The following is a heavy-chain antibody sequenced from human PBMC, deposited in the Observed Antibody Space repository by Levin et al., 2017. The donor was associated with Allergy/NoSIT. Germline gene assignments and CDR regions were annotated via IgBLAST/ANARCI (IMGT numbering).Heavy chain of an antibody. Sequence: GESLKISCAGSGFTFSSYVMSWVRQAPGKGLEWVSGISGSGGSTYYADSVKGRFTISRDNSKNTLYLQMNSLRAEDTAVYYCAKSPSTTTSYWGQGTLVTVSS. J-gene: IGHJ4*02. CDR1: GFTFSSYV. V-gene: IGHV3-23*01. CDR3: AKSPSTTTSY. D-gene: IGHD1-7*01. CDR2: ISGSGGST.